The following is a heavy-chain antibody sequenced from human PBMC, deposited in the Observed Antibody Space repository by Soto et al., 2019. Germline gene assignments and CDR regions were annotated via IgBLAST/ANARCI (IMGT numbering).Heavy chain of an antibody. CDR1: GFTFSSYA. CDR2: ISGSGGST. CDR3: AEGTNWNYYYYMDV. V-gene: IGHV3-23*01. J-gene: IGHJ6*03. D-gene: IGHD1-1*01. Sequence: PGGSLRLSCAVSGFTFSSYAMTWVRQPPGKGLEWVSGISGSGGSTYYADSVKGRITISRDNSKNTLYLQMNSLRAEDTAVYYCAEGTNWNYYYYMDVWGKGTTVTVSS.